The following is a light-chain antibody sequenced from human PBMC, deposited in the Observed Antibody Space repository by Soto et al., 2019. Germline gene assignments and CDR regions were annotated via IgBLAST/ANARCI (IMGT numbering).Light chain of an antibody. J-gene: IGKJ1*01. CDR2: GAS. CDR1: QSVSSSY. Sequence: EIVLTQSPGTLSLSPGERATLSCRASQSVSSSYLTWYQQKPGQAPRLLIYGASSRATGIPDRFSGSGSGTDFTLTISRLEPEDFAMYYCQRYSSSSWTFGQGTKVEIK. CDR3: QRYSSSSWT. V-gene: IGKV3-20*01.